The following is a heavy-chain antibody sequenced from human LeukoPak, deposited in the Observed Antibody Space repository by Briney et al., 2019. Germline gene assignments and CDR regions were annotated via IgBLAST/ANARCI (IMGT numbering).Heavy chain of an antibody. CDR1: GYTFTSYA. Sequence: GASVKVSCKASGYTFTSYAMHWVRQAPGQRLEWMGWINAGNGNTKYSQEFQGRVTITRDTSASTAYMELRSLRSDDTAVYYCARTPTTVVPETFIDYWGQGTLVTVSS. CDR2: INAGNGNT. V-gene: IGHV1-3*01. J-gene: IGHJ4*02. D-gene: IGHD4-23*01. CDR3: ARTPTTVVPETFIDY.